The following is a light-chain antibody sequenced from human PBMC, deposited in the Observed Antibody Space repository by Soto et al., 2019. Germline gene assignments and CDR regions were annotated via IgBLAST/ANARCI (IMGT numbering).Light chain of an antibody. Sequence: QSALTQPPSASGSLGQSVTISCTGTSSDVGGHNYVSWYQQHPGKAPKLMIYEVSKRPSGVPDRFSGSKSGNTASLTVSGLQAEDEADYHCSSYAGGSTLVFGGGTKLTVL. J-gene: IGLJ3*02. CDR1: SSDVGGHNY. V-gene: IGLV2-8*01. CDR2: EVS. CDR3: SSYAGGSTLV.